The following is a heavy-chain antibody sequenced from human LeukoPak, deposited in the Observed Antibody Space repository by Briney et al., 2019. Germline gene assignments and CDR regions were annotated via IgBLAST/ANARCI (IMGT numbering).Heavy chain of an antibody. CDR1: GFTFSNYW. CDR2: INPDGSST. J-gene: IGHJ4*02. D-gene: IGHD1-26*01. CDR3: AGRSRGGTYYAY. V-gene: IGHV3-74*01. Sequence: PGGTLRLSCAASGFTFSNYWMHWVRQAPGKGLVWVSRINPDGSSTTYADSVKGRSTISRDNAKNTLYLQMNSLRAEDTAVYYCAGRSRGGTYYAYWGQGTLVTV.